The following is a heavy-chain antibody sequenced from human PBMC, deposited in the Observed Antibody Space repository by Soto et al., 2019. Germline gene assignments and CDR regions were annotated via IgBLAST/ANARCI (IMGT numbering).Heavy chain of an antibody. CDR1: GFTFQNFA. V-gene: IGHV3-9*01. Sequence: EVQLVESGGGFVQPGRSLTLACATSGFTFQNFAMHWVRQAPGKGLIWGCSINWISRTILYADSLKGRFTISRDNATSSLYLQMNSLRVEDTALYYCVKDFAGYTHGVRAFEIWGQGTMVTVSS. CDR2: INWISRTI. J-gene: IGHJ3*02. D-gene: IGHD5-18*01. CDR3: VKDFAGYTHGVRAFEI.